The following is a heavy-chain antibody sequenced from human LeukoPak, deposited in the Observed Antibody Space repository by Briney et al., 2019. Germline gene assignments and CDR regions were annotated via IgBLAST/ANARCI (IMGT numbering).Heavy chain of an antibody. D-gene: IGHD3-22*01. CDR3: ARDTNSGAYDSSGYPHWFDP. Sequence: SVNVSCKASGGTFSSYAISWVRQAPGQGLEWMGGIIPIFGTANYAQKFQGRVTITADESTSTAYMELSSLRSEDTAVYYCARDTNSGAYDSSGYPHWFDPWGQGTLVTVSS. CDR2: IIPIFGTA. V-gene: IGHV1-69*13. J-gene: IGHJ5*02. CDR1: GGTFSSYA.